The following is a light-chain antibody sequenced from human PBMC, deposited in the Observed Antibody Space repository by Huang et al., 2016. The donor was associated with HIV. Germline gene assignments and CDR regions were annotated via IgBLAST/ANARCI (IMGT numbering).Light chain of an antibody. J-gene: IGKJ5*01. CDR3: QQYYTTPRDT. V-gene: IGKV1-NL1*01. CDR1: QDIRSS. CDR2: ASS. Sequence: DIQMTQSPSSLSASVGDRVTITCRASQDIRSSLAWYQQKPWKAPKLLLFASSRLESGVPSRFSGSGSGTDYTLTISSLQPEDFATYYCQQYYTTPRDTFGQGTRLAIK.